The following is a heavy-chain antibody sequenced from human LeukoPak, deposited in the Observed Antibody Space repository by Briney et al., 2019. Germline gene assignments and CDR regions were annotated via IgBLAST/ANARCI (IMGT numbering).Heavy chain of an antibody. Sequence: SETLSLTCTVSGDSISTYYWSWIRQPPGKGLEWIGYLYYTGSTNYNPSLKSRVTISVDRSKKQFSLKVSSVAAADTAVYYCAGGPTSSFDYWGQGTLVTVSS. V-gene: IGHV4-59*08. CDR2: LYYTGST. CDR3: AGGPTSSFDY. D-gene: IGHD2-2*01. CDR1: GDSISTYY. J-gene: IGHJ4*02.